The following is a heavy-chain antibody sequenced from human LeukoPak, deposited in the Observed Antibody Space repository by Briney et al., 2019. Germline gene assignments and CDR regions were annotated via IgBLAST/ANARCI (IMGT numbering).Heavy chain of an antibody. CDR3: ATAPILRGEGGEHYRCGMDV. J-gene: IGHJ6*02. CDR2: IHHNGTR. D-gene: IGHD2-2*02. V-gene: IGHV4/OR15-8*01. Sequence: SETLSLTCGVSVGSISSGNWWSWVRQSPEKGLEWIGEIHHNGTRNYNPALKSRVTISADTFQNHFSLIVTSLTAADTAVYYCATAPILRGEGGEHYRCGMDVWGQGTTVIVSS. CDR1: VGSISSGNW.